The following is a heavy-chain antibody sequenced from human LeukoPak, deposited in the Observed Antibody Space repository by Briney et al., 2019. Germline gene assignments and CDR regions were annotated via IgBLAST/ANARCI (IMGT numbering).Heavy chain of an antibody. V-gene: IGHV3-7*04. D-gene: IGHD2-15*01. J-gene: IGHJ4*02. CDR2: IHQDGNEK. CDR1: GFTFSTYW. Sequence: GGCLRLSCAASGFTFSTYWMSWVRQAPGKGMEWVANIHQDGNEKYYVDSVKGRFTISRDNAKNSLYLQMNSLRAEDTAVYYCARGDKFSGDYWGQGTLVTVSS. CDR3: ARGDKFSGDY.